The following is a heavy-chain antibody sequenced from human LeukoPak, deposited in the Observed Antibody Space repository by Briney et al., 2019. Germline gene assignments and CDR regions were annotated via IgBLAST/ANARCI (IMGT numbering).Heavy chain of an antibody. CDR2: VSDDGDKK. CDR3: ARGQLLLEGYFYYMDV. CDR1: GFTFSSYP. Sequence: SGGSLRLSCAASGFTFSSYPMHWVRQAPGKGLEWVAAVSDDGDKKFDADFVKGRFTISRDNSKNTLYLQVNSLRGEDTAVYYCARGQLLLEGYFYYMDVWGEGTTVTVSS. D-gene: IGHD2-2*01. J-gene: IGHJ6*03. V-gene: IGHV3-30*01.